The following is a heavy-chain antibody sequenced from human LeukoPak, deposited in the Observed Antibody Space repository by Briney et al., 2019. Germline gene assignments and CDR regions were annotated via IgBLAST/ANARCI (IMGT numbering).Heavy chain of an antibody. CDR3: ARGYASTSQLDP. CDR1: GFTFSSYA. J-gene: IGHJ5*02. Sequence: GGSLRLSCVASGFTFSSYAMHWVRQAPGKGLEWVAVISFDGSNKYYADSVKGRFTISRDNSKYTLYLQVSAEDTAIYYCARGYASTSQLDPWGQGTLVTVSS. D-gene: IGHD6-13*01. V-gene: IGHV3-30*03. CDR2: ISFDGSNK.